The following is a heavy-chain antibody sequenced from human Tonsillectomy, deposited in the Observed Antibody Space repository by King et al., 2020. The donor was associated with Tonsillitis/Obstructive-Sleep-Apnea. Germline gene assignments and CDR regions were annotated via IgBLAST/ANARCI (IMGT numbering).Heavy chain of an antibody. D-gene: IGHD3-22*01. CDR3: AKMANYFDSSGSTNGFDP. CDR2: IDYSGST. CDR1: GGSISSHY. Sequence: VQLQESGPGLVKPSETLSLTCTVSGGSISSHYWNWIRQPPGKGLEWIGYIDYSGSTNYNPSLKSRVTISVDTSKNQFSLRLSSVTAADTAVYYCAKMANYFDSSGSTNGFDPWGQGTLVTVSS. V-gene: IGHV4-59*08. J-gene: IGHJ5*02.